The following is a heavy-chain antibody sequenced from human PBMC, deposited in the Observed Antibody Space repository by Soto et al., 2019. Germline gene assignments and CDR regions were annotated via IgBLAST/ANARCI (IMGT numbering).Heavy chain of an antibody. D-gene: IGHD1-26*01. Sequence: QVQLVESGGGLVKPGGSLSLSCAASGFTFSNYYMSWIRQAPGKGLEWVSYISSSGSTIYYADSVKGRFTISRDNAKNSLYLQMNSLRAEDAAVYYCASAVWDNWCDPWGQGTLVTVSS. CDR2: ISSSGSTI. V-gene: IGHV3-11*01. CDR1: GFTFSNYY. CDR3: ASAVWDNWCDP. J-gene: IGHJ5*02.